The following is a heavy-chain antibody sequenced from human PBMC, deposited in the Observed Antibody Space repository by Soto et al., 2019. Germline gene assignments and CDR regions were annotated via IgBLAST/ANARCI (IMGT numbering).Heavy chain of an antibody. CDR1: GFIFSGYG. D-gene: IGHD3-3*01. J-gene: IGHJ4*02. CDR3: ARSRAGFLESFDY. V-gene: IGHV3-33*01. CDR2: IWDDGSTK. Sequence: GGSLRLSCAASGFIFSGYGMNWVRQAPGKGLGWVAVIWDDGSTKYYGDSVNGRVTISRDNPKNTLYLQMHSLGADDTAVYFCARSRAGFLESFDYWGQGTLVTVSS.